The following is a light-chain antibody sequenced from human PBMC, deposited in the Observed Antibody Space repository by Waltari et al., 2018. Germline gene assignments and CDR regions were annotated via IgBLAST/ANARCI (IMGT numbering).Light chain of an antibody. J-gene: IGKJ1*01. Sequence: EILLTQSPGTLSLSPGERATLSCRASQSVTRALALYQQKPGQAPRLLIYDTSKRATGIPDRFSGSGSGTDFSLTISRLEPEDFAVYYCQHYVRLPATFGQGTKVEIK. CDR1: QSVTRA. V-gene: IGKV3-20*01. CDR2: DTS. CDR3: QHYVRLPAT.